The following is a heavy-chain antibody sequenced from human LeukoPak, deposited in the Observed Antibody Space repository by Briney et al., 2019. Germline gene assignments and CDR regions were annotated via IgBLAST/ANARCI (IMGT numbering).Heavy chain of an antibody. J-gene: IGHJ3*02. CDR3: ARAMGATYAFDI. Sequence: ASVKVSCKASGYTFTGYYMHWVRQAPGQGLEWMGWINPNSGGTNYAQKFQGRVTMTRDTSISTAYMELSRLRSDDTAVYYCARAMGATYAFDIWGQGTMVTVSS. CDR1: GYTFTGYY. D-gene: IGHD1-26*01. CDR2: INPNSGGT. V-gene: IGHV1-2*02.